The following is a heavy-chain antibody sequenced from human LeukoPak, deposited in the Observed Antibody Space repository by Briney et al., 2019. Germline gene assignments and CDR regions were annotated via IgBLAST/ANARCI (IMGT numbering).Heavy chain of an antibody. CDR3: AREEAAYCGGDCYPYYFDY. V-gene: IGHV3-48*04. D-gene: IGHD2-21*02. CDR2: ISSSGSSI. J-gene: IGHJ4*02. Sequence: PGRSLRLSCAASGFTFSSYGMHWVRQAPGKGLEWVSYISSSGSSIYYADSVKGRFTISRDNAKNSLYLQMNSLRAEDTAVYYCAREEAAYCGGDCYPYYFDYWGQGTLVTVSS. CDR1: GFTFSSYG.